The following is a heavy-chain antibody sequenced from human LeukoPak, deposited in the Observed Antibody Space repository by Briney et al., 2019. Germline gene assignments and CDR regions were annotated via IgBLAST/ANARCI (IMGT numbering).Heavy chain of an antibody. CDR2: ITYDGYYK. V-gene: IGHV3-30*03. Sequence: PGGSLGLSCAASGFTFSTYGMHWVRQAPGKGLEWVALITYDGYYKYYSDSVKGRFTISSDTSKNTLSLQMNSLRAEDTAVYYCARDLSPVVRASPMGYWGQGTLVTVSS. CDR1: GFTFSTYG. J-gene: IGHJ4*02. CDR3: ARDLSPVVRASPMGY. D-gene: IGHD3-10*01.